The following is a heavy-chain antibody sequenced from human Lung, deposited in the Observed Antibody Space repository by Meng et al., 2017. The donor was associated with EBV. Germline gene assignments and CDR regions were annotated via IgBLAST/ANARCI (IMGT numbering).Heavy chain of an antibody. CDR3: ARSTFDY. CDR2: INDSGST. CDR1: GGSFSGSFSGYY. J-gene: IGHJ4*02. V-gene: IGHV4-34*01. Sequence: QVRVQQWGAGLLKLSETLSLPRAVYGGSFSGSFSGYYWSWIRQAPGKGLEWIGEINDSGSTDYNPSLKSRLTISVDRSKSQFSLELSSVTAADTAVYYCARSTFDYWGQGTLVTVSS. D-gene: IGHD1-26*01.